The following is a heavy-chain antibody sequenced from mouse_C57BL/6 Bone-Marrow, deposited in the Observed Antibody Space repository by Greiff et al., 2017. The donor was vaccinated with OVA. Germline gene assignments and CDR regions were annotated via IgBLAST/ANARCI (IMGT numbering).Heavy chain of an antibody. CDR1: GYTFTSYG. V-gene: IGHV1-81*01. J-gene: IGHJ4*01. Sequence: QVQLQQSGAELARPGASVKLSCKASGYTFTSYGISWVKQRTGQGLEWIGEIYPGSGNTYYNEKFKGKATLTAAKSSSTAYMELRSLTSEDSAVYFCARGCRSWLPYYAMDYWGQGTSVTVSS. CDR3: ARGCRSWLPYYAMDY. CDR2: IYPGSGNT. D-gene: IGHD2-2*01.